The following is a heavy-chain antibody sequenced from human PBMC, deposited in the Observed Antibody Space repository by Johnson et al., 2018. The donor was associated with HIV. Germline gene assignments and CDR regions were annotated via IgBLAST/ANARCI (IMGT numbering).Heavy chain of an antibody. V-gene: IGHV3-30-3*01. CDR3: ARDPCGGDCADAFDI. CDR1: GFTFSSYA. D-gene: IGHD2-21*02. CDR2: ISYDGSNK. J-gene: IGHJ3*02. Sequence: QVQLLESGGGLVQPGGSLRLSCAASGFTFSSYAMHWVRQAPGKGLEWVAVISYDGSNKYYADSVKGRFTISRDNSKNTLYLQMNSLRAEDTAVYYCARDPCGGDCADAFDIWGQGTMVTVSS.